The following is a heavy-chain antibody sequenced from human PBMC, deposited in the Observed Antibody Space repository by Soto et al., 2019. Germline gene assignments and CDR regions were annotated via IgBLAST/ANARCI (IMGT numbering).Heavy chain of an antibody. CDR1: GFTFDDYA. CDR2: ISWNSGSI. Sequence: EVQLVESGGGLVQPGRSLRLSCAASGFTFDDYAMHWVRQAPGKGLEWVSGISWNSGSIGYADSVKGRFTISRDNAKNSLYLQMNSLRAEDTALYYCAKGYCSSTSCYRDYWGQGTLVTVSS. CDR3: AKGYCSSTSCYRDY. D-gene: IGHD2-2*01. J-gene: IGHJ4*02. V-gene: IGHV3-9*01.